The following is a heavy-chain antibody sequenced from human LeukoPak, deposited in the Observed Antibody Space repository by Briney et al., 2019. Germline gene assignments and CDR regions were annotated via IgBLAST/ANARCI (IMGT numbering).Heavy chain of an antibody. CDR1: GGSISSYY. Sequence: SETLSLTCTVSGGSISSYYWSWIRQPPGKGLEWIGYIYYSGSTNYNPSLKSRVTISVDTSKNQFSLKLSSVTAADTAVYYCAREADLRSGSPFDYWGQGTLVTVSS. CDR2: IYYSGST. V-gene: IGHV4-59*01. J-gene: IGHJ4*02. CDR3: AREADLRSGSPFDY. D-gene: IGHD3-3*01.